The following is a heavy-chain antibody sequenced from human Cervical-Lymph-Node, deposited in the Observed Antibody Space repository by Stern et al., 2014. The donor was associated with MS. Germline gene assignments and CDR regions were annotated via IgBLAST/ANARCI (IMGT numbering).Heavy chain of an antibody. V-gene: IGHV3-33*01. CDR1: GFTFSHYG. CDR3: ARYRHYAGSGLSPGL. CDR2: IWYVGIHK. Sequence: VHLVESWGGVVQPGRSLRLSCEASGFTFSHYGMHWVRQAPGKGLEWVALIWYVGIHKFCSASLKGRFPISRDISRNTMYLQVNTLTAADTAIYYCARYRHYAGSGLSPGLWGQGTLVSVSS. J-gene: IGHJ4*02. D-gene: IGHD3-10*01.